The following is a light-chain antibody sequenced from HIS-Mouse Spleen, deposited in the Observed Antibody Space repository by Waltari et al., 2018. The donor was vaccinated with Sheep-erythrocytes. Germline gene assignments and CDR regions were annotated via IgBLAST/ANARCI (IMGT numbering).Light chain of an antibody. CDR3: AAWDDSLNGPV. CDR2: SNN. CDR1: SSNIGSKP. J-gene: IGLJ3*02. Sequence: QSVLTQPPSASGTPGQRVTISCSGSSSNIGSKPVNWYQQLPGTAPKLLIYSNNQRASGVPDRFSGSKSGTSASLAISGLQSEDEADYYCAAWDDSLNGPVFGGGTKLTVL. V-gene: IGLV1-44*01.